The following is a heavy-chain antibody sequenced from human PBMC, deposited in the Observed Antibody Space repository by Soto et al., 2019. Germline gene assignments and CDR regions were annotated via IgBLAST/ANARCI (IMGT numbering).Heavy chain of an antibody. V-gene: IGHV4-59*01. D-gene: IGHD2-15*01. Sequence: SETRSLTCTVSGGSISSYYWSWFRQLPGKGLEWIGYIYYSGSTNYNPSLKSRVTISVDTSKNQFSLKLSSVTAADTAVYYCARDSPAAGYCSGGSCFILWGQGTLVTVS. CDR2: IYYSGST. CDR1: GGSISSYY. J-gene: IGHJ4*02. CDR3: ARDSPAAGYCSGGSCFIL.